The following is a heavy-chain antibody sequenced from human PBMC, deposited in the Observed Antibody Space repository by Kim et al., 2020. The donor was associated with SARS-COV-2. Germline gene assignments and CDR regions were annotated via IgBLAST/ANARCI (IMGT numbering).Heavy chain of an antibody. D-gene: IGHD1-7*01. CDR1: GFTFSSYG. CDR3: ARDPGTGTTVYAFDI. V-gene: IGHV3-33*01. Sequence: GGSLRLSCAASGFTFSSYGMHWVRQAPGKGLEWVAVIWYDGSNKYYADSVKGRFTISRDNSKNTLYLQMNSLRAEDTAVYYCARDPGTGTTVYAFDIWGQGTMVTVSS. J-gene: IGHJ3*02. CDR2: IWYDGSNK.